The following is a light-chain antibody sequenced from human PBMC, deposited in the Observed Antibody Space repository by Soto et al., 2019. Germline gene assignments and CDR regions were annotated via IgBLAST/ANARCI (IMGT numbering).Light chain of an antibody. CDR3: QSYDNNIVV. CDR1: SGSFASNY. CDR2: EDD. V-gene: IGLV6-57*04. Sequence: NFMLTQPHSVSGSPGKTITISCTRSSGSFASNYVQWYRQLPGSVPTTVIYEDDQRPSGVPARFSGSIDSSSNSASLTISGLQTEDEADYYCQSYDNNIVVFGGGTKLTVL. J-gene: IGLJ2*01.